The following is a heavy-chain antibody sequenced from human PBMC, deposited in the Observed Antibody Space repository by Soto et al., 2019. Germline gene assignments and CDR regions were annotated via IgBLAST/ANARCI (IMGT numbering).Heavy chain of an antibody. CDR3: ARDEYDFWRGYPTPTYYYYGMDV. V-gene: IGHV3-21*01. J-gene: IGHJ6*01. D-gene: IGHD3-3*01. CDR1: GFTFSRYG. CDR2: ISSSSSYI. Sequence: GSLMLSCAASGFTFSRYGMNWVLQAPGNGLECVSSISSSSSYIYYADSVKGRFTISRDNAKNSLYLQMNSLRAEETAVYYCARDEYDFWRGYPTPTYYYYGMDVWGHGTPVTVSS.